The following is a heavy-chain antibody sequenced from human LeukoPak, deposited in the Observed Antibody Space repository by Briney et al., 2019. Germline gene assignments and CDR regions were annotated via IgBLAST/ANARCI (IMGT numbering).Heavy chain of an antibody. D-gene: IGHD7-27*01. CDR1: GFTVSSNY. Sequence: GGSLRLSCAASGFTVSSNYMSWVRQAPGKGPEWVSVIYSSGGTNYADSVKGRFTISRDNSKNTLYLQMNRLRAEDTAVYYCATGEFDPWGQGTLVTVSS. V-gene: IGHV3-53*01. CDR3: ATGEFDP. J-gene: IGHJ5*02. CDR2: IYSSGGT.